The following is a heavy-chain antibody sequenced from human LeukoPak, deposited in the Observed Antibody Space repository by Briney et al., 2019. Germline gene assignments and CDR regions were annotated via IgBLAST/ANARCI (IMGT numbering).Heavy chain of an antibody. Sequence: GGSLRLSCAASGFTFSTYSMNWVRQAPGKGLEWVSSISSSSSYIYYADSVKGRFTISRDNAKNSLYLQMNSLGAEDTALYYCARLRTTGTFDYWGQGTLVTVSS. CDR1: GFTFSTYS. J-gene: IGHJ4*02. CDR2: ISSSSSYI. CDR3: ARLRTTGTFDY. V-gene: IGHV3-21*01. D-gene: IGHD1-1*01.